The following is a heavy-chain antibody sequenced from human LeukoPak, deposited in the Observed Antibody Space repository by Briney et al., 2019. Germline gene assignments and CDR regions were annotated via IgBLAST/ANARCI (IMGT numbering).Heavy chain of an antibody. CDR1: RFTFSSYA. Sequence: GGSLRLSCAASRFTFSSYAMSWVRQAPGKGLEWVSAISGSGGSTYYADSVKGRFTISRDNSKNTLYLQMNSLRAEDTAVYYCAKDGPVGATGTYYYFDYWGQGTLVTVSS. V-gene: IGHV3-23*01. CDR3: AKDGPVGATGTYYYFDY. J-gene: IGHJ4*02. CDR2: ISGSGGST. D-gene: IGHD1-26*01.